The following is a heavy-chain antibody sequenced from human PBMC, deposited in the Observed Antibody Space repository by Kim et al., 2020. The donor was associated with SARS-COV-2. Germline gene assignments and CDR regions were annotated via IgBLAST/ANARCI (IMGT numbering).Heavy chain of an antibody. V-gene: IGHV4-61*01. CDR3: ARGTRYYWYFDL. D-gene: IGHD3-16*02. Sequence: SETLSLTCTVSGGSVSSGSYYWSWIRQPPGKGLEWIGYIYYSGSTNYNPSLKSRVTISVDTSKNQFSLKLSSVTAADTAVYYCARGTRYYWYFDLWGRGTLVTVSS. CDR2: IYYSGST. J-gene: IGHJ2*01. CDR1: GGSVSSGSYY.